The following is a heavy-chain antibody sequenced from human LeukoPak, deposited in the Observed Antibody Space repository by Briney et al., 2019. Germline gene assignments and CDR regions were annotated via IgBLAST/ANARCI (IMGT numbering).Heavy chain of an antibody. Sequence: GGSLRLSCAASGFTFSSYAMSWVRQAPGKGLEWVSAISGSGGSTYYADSVKGRFTISRDNSKNTLYLQINSLRAEDTAVYYCAKDPTNWGRDGAFDYWGQGTLVTVSS. D-gene: IGHD7-27*01. CDR1: GFTFSSYA. V-gene: IGHV3-23*01. CDR3: AKDPTNWGRDGAFDY. CDR2: ISGSGGST. J-gene: IGHJ4*02.